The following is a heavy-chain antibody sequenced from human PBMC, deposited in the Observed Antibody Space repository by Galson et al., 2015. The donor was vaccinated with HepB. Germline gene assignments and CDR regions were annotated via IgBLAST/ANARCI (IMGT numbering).Heavy chain of an antibody. J-gene: IGHJ4*01. CDR2: ISFDGNNK. CDR1: GFTFTRYA. D-gene: IGHD1-26*01. CDR3: ARDLVGSTVYFDH. V-gene: IGHV3-30-3*01. Sequence: SLRLSCAASGFTFTRYAIHWVRQAPGKGLEWVAVISFDGNNKYYGDSVKGRFTISRDNSKNTVYLQMNSLRTEDTAVYYCARDLVGSTVYFDHWGHGTLVTVSS.